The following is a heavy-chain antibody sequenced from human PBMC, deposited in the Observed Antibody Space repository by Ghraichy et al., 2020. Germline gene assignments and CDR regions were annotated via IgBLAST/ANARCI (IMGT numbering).Heavy chain of an antibody. J-gene: IGHJ6*03. CDR3: ARGGGSTKYYKYYMYD. D-gene: IGHD2-15*01. Sequence: SETLSLTCAVSGDSMNSGIYSWTWIRQSPGRGLEWIGYIYHSGGVFYNPSLKSRVTISVDTSKNQFSLSLSSVTAADTAVYFCARGGGSTKYYKYYMYDWGTGTTVTVSS. V-gene: IGHV4-30-2*06. CDR1: GDSMNSGIYS. CDR2: IYHSGGV.